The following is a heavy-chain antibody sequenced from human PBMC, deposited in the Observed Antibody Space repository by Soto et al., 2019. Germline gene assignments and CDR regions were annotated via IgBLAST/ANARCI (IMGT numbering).Heavy chain of an antibody. V-gene: IGHV5-51*01. Sequence: LGESLKISCKGSGYSFTSYLIGWVRQMPGKGLEWMGIIYPGDSDTRYSPSFQGQVTISADKSISTAYLQWSSLKASDTAMYYCARRHYYDSSGYYARSAFDIWGQGTMVTVSS. CDR3: ARRHYYDSSGYYARSAFDI. CDR1: GYSFTSYL. D-gene: IGHD3-22*01. CDR2: IYPGDSDT. J-gene: IGHJ3*02.